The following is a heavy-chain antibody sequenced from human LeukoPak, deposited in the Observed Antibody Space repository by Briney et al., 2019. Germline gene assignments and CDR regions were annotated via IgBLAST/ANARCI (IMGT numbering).Heavy chain of an antibody. CDR1: GFTFSLYW. V-gene: IGHV3-7*01. Sequence: PGGSLRLSCAASGFTFSLYWMSWVRQAPGKGLEWVANMNLDGSEEYYVDSVKGRFTISRDNAKNSLYLQMNSLRAEDTAVYYCAKGHTATSGIYWGQGTLVTVSS. D-gene: IGHD3-10*01. CDR3: AKGHTATSGIY. CDR2: MNLDGSEE. J-gene: IGHJ4*02.